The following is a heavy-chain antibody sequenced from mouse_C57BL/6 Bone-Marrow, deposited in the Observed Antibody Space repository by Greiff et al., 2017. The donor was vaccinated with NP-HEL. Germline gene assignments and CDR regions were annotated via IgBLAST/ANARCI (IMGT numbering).Heavy chain of an antibody. Sequence: EVQLQQSGPELVKPGASVKISCKASGYTFTDYYMNWVKQSHGKSLEWIGDINPNNGGTSYNQKFKGKATLTVDKSSSTAYMELRSLTSEDSAVYYCARGGYEYDYWGQGTTLTVSS. V-gene: IGHV1-26*01. CDR3: ARGGYEYDY. D-gene: IGHD2-2*01. J-gene: IGHJ2*01. CDR1: GYTFTDYY. CDR2: INPNNGGT.